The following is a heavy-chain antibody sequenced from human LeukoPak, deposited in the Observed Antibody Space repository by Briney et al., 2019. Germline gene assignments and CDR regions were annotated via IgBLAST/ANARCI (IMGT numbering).Heavy chain of an antibody. CDR2: IYTSGST. D-gene: IGHD3-16*01. CDR1: GGSINNYY. J-gene: IGHJ6*03. V-gene: IGHV4-4*07. Sequence: SETLSLTCTVSGGSINNYYWTWIRQPAGKGLEWIGRIYTSGSTNYNPSLKSRVTMSVDTSKSQFSLKLSSVTAADTAVYYCARGGYEYYYMDVWGKGTTVTVSS. CDR3: ARGGYEYYYMDV.